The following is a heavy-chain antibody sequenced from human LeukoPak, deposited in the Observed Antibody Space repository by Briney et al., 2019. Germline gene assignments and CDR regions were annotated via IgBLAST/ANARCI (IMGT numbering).Heavy chain of an antibody. CDR2: IYHSGGS. V-gene: IGHV4-4*02. J-gene: IGHJ4*02. Sequence: SETLSLTCAVSGGSISSNNWWSWVRQLPGKGLEWIGEIYHSGGSNYHPSLKSRVTMSVDKSKMQFSLKLSSVTAADTAVYYCARGSYSSGSRYWGQGTLVTVSS. D-gene: IGHD3-10*01. CDR1: GGSISSNNW. CDR3: ARGSYSSGSRY.